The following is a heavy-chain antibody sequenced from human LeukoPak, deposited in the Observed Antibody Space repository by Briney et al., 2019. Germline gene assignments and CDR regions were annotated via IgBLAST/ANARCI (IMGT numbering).Heavy chain of an antibody. CDR3: ARESSGGVNFDY. D-gene: IGHD3-10*01. Sequence: SETLSLTCTVSGDSLTNFYWSWIRQPPGKGLEWVASIFDNGSTNDNRSLKSRVTISLDTSNNQFSLTVNSVTAADTAVYYCARESSGGVNFDYWGQGTLVTVSS. CDR1: GDSLTNFY. V-gene: IGHV4-59*12. CDR2: IFDNGST. J-gene: IGHJ4*02.